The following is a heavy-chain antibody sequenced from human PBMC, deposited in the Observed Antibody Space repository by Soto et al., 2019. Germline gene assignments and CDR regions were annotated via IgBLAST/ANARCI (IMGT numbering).Heavy chain of an antibody. D-gene: IGHD3-10*01. CDR3: ARSGYENSTMVRGVTIYYYGMDV. V-gene: IGHV1-2*04. CDR2: INPNSGGT. CDR1: GYTFTGYY. J-gene: IGHJ6*02. Sequence: ASVKVSCKASGYTFTGYYMHWVRQAPGQGLEWMGWINPNSGGTNYAQKFQGWVTMTRDTSISTAYMELSRLRSDDTAVYYCARSGYENSTMVRGVTIYYYGMDVWGQGTTVTVSS.